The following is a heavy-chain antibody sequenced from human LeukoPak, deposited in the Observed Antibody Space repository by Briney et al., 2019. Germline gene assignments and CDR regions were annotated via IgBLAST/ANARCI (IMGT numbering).Heavy chain of an antibody. CDR3: ARALAGRYCSSTSCYRYYYYGMDV. Sequence: SETLSLTCAVYGGSFSGYYWSWIRQPPGKGLEWIGEINHSGSTNYNPSLKSRVTISVDTSKNQISLKLSSVTAADTAVYYCARALAGRYCSSTSCYRYYYYGMDVWGQGTTVTVSS. J-gene: IGHJ6*02. D-gene: IGHD2-2*01. V-gene: IGHV4-34*01. CDR2: INHSGST. CDR1: GGSFSGYY.